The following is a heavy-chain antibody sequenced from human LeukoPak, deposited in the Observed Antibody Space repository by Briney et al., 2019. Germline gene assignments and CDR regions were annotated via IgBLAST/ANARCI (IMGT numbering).Heavy chain of an antibody. CDR2: IIPILGIA. J-gene: IGHJ6*02. Sequence: SVKVSCKASGGTSSSYAISWVRQAPGQGLEWMGRIIPILGIANYAQKFQGRVTITADKSTSTAYMELSSLRSEDTAVYYCAREAYYDSSGYSYYYYYYGMDVWGQGTTVTVSS. V-gene: IGHV1-69*04. CDR3: AREAYYDSSGYSYYYYYYGMDV. D-gene: IGHD3-22*01. CDR1: GGTSSSYA.